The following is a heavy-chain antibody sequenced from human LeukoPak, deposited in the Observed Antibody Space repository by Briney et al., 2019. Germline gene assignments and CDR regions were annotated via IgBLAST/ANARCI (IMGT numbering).Heavy chain of an antibody. D-gene: IGHD4-17*01. J-gene: IGHJ2*01. CDR1: GFSFSNYE. V-gene: IGHV3-48*03. Sequence: PGGSLSLSCAAYGFSFSNYEMNWVSQAPRKGLELDSYISSSGSTIYYPDSVKGRFTISRDNAKNSLYLQMNRLRAEGTAVYYCARDQDYYGDYWYFDLWGRGTLVTVSS. CDR3: ARDQDYYGDYWYFDL. CDR2: ISSSGSTI.